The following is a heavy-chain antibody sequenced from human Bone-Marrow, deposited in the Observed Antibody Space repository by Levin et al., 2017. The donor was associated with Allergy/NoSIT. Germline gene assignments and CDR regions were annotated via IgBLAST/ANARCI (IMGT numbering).Heavy chain of an antibody. J-gene: IGHJ4*02. CDR3: ARGGTVTDFDY. CDR2: IGATGDT. D-gene: IGHD4-17*01. CDR1: GFTLSGYD. Sequence: LGESLKISCAASGFTLSGYDLHWVRQATGKGLEWVSSIGATGDTYYLGSVKGRFTISRENAKNSLYLQMNSLTAGDTAVYYCARGGTVTDFDYWGQGTLVTVSS. V-gene: IGHV3-13*01.